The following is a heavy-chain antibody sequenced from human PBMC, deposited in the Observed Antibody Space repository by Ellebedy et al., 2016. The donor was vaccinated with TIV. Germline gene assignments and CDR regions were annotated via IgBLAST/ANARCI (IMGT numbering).Heavy chain of an antibody. CDR1: GFNFSSYT. D-gene: IGHD1-1*01. J-gene: IGHJ4*02. V-gene: IGHV3-21*01. CDR2: IRSSSSYI. Sequence: GESLKISCAASGFNFSSYTMNWVRQAPGKGLEWVSSIRSSSSYIYYADSVKGRFTISRDNAKNSLYLQMNSLRAEDTAVYYCVRDGDHWNFDYWGQGTLVTVSS. CDR3: VRDGDHWNFDY.